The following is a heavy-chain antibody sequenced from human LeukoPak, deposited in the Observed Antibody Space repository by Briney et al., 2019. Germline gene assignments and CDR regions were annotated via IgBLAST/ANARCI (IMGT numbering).Heavy chain of an antibody. V-gene: IGHV3-21*01. CDR2: ISSSSSYI. J-gene: IGHJ3*02. D-gene: IGHD3-22*01. CDR3: ARAGDFLLAMVVVASPPIAFDI. Sequence: GGSLRLSCAASGFTFSSYSMNWVRQAPGKGLEWVSSISSSSSYIYYADSVKGRFTISRDNAKNSLYLQMNSLRAEDTAVYYCARAGDFLLAMVVVASPPIAFDIWGQGTMVTVSS. CDR1: GFTFSSYS.